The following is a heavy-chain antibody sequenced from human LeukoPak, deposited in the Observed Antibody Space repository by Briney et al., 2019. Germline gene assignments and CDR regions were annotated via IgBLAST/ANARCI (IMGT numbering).Heavy chain of an antibody. CDR2: ISYDGSNK. J-gene: IGHJ4*02. CDR1: GFTFSSYG. D-gene: IGHD2-15*01. Sequence: GGSLRLSCAASGFTFSSYGMHWVRQAPGKGLEWVAVISYDGSNKYYADSVKGRFTISRDNAKNTLYLQMNSLRAEDTAVYYCARERYCSGGSCYGYFDYWGQGTLVTVSS. CDR3: ARERYCSGGSCYGYFDY. V-gene: IGHV3-30*03.